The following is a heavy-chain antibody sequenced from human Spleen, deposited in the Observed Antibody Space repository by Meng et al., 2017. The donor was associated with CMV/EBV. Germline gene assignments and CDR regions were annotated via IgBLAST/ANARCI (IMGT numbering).Heavy chain of an antibody. J-gene: IGHJ4*02. D-gene: IGHD6-25*01. CDR3: ARDPAAFDF. Sequence: QGQLQPYGPGLVKPSQTLSLTCGITGDSVSTNSAAWNWIRQSPSGGLEWLGRTYYKSKWYNDYAESVKSRITINPDTSKNQFSLQLNSVTPEDTAVYYCARDPAAFDFWGQGILVTVSS. V-gene: IGHV6-1*01. CDR1: GDSVSTNSAA. CDR2: TYYKSKWYN.